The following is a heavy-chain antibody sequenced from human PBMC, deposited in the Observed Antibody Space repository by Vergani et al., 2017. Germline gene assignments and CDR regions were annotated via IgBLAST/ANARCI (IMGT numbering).Heavy chain of an antibody. CDR2: IYHSGST. CDR1: GGSFSGYY. J-gene: IGHJ6*02. Sequence: QVQLQQWGAGLLKPSETLSLTCAVYGGSFSGYYWGWIRQPPGKGLEWIGSIYHSGSTYYNPSLKSRVTISVDTSKNQFSLKLSSVTAADTAVYYCARDAPASYYYYGMDVWGQGTTVTVSS. D-gene: IGHD2-2*01. V-gene: IGHV4-34*01. CDR3: ARDAPASYYYYGMDV.